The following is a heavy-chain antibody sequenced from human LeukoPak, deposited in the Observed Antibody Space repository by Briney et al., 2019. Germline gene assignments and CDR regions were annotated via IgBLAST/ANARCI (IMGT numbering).Heavy chain of an antibody. CDR2: ISWNSGSI. V-gene: IGHV3-9*01. CDR3: VKDIEVRGVITWLWDY. J-gene: IGHJ4*02. D-gene: IGHD3-10*01. Sequence: GGSLRLSCAASGFTFSNYWMHWVRQAPGKGLEWVSGISWNSGSIVYADSVKGRFTISRDNAKNSLYLQMNSLRAEDTAFYYCVKDIEVRGVITWLWDYWGQGTLVTVSS. CDR1: GFTFSNYW.